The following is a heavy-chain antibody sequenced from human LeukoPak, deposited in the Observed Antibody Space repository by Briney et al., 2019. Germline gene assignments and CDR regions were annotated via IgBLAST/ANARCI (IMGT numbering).Heavy chain of an antibody. CDR1: GGSFSGYY. CDR2: INHSGST. CDR3: ARGLTGQLPGYYYYYMDV. J-gene: IGHJ6*03. V-gene: IGHV4-34*01. Sequence: PSETLSLTCAVYGGSFSGYYWSWIRQPPGKGLEWIGEINHSGSTNYNPSLKSRVTISVDTPKNQFSLKLSSVTAADTAVYYCARGLTGQLPGYYYYYMDVWGKGTTVTVSS. D-gene: IGHD2-2*01.